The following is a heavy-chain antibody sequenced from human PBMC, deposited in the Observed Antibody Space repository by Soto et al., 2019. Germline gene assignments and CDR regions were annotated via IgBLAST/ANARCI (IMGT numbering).Heavy chain of an antibody. CDR2: INPSGGST. CDR3: ARGTMTTVTLNPYPGGY. V-gene: IGHV1-46*01. CDR1: GYTFTSYY. D-gene: IGHD4-4*01. Sequence: QVQLVQSGAEVKKPGASVKVSCKASGYTFTSYYMHWVRQAPGQGLEWMGIINPSGGSTNYAQKFQGRVTMTRDTSTSTVYMELSSLRSEDTAVYYCARGTMTTVTLNPYPGGYWGQGTLVTVSS. J-gene: IGHJ4*02.